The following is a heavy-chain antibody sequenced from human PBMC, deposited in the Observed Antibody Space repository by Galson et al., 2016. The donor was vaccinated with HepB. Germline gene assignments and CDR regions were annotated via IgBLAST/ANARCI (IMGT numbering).Heavy chain of an antibody. Sequence: CAISGDSVSSKTVAWNWIRQSPSRGLEWLGGTYSRSRWHTDYAPSMKSRITISSDTSKNQFSLKVKSVTAADTAVYYCARHPSGAFLTGYPDHWGQGTLVTVSS. CDR2: TYSRSRWHT. D-gene: IGHD3-9*01. CDR3: ARHPSGAFLTGYPDH. J-gene: IGHJ4*02. V-gene: IGHV6-1*01. CDR1: GDSVSSKTVA.